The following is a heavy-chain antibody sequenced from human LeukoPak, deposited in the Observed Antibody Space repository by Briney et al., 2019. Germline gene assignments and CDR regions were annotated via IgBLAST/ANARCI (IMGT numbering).Heavy chain of an antibody. V-gene: IGHV3-15*01. CDR1: GYTISNAW. J-gene: IGHJ4*02. D-gene: IGHD4-17*01. CDR3: TTTTVTTGY. CDR2: IKSKTDGGTT. Sequence: GGSPRLSCAASGYTISNAWMSWVRHAPGQGLEWVGRIKSKTDGGTTDYAAPVKGRFTISRDDSKNTLYLQLNSLKTEDTTVYYCTTTTVTTGYWCEGTLVTVFS.